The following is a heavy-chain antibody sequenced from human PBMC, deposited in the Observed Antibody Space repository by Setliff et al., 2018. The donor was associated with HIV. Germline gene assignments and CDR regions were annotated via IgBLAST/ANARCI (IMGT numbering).Heavy chain of an antibody. CDR1: GGSISSGAYY. CDR3: ARESMLRGLRHAVDI. V-gene: IGHV4-31*03. Sequence: SETLSLTCTVSGGSISSGAYYWTWIRQHPGKGLQWIGYIYYIGGAYYNPSLKSRVTISLDTSKNHFSLNLSSVTAADTAVYYCARESMLRGLRHAVDIWGQGTMVTVSS. J-gene: IGHJ3*02. D-gene: IGHD3-10*01. CDR2: IYYIGGA.